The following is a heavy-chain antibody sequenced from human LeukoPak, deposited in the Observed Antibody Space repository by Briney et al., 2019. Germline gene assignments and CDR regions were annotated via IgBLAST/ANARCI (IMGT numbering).Heavy chain of an antibody. CDR2: ISGSGGST. Sequence: PGGSLRLSCAASGFTVSSNYMSWVRQAPGKGLEWVSAISGSGGSTYYADSVKGRFTISRDNSKNTLYLQMNSLRAEDTAVYYCAKCYDSSGYDAFDIWGQGTMVTVSS. CDR3: AKCYDSSGYDAFDI. V-gene: IGHV3-23*01. J-gene: IGHJ3*02. CDR1: GFTVSSNY. D-gene: IGHD3-22*01.